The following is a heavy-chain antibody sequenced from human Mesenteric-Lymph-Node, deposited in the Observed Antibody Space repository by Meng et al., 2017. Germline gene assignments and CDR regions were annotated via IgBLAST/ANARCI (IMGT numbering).Heavy chain of an antibody. CDR3: ARCKGNWVSCFDY. D-gene: IGHD7-27*01. V-gene: IGHV3-23*01. J-gene: IGHJ4*02. Sequence: GGSLRLSCAASGFTFTNYGMAWVRQAPGKGLEWVSSISGSGGSTYSADSVKGRITISRDNSKNTLWLQMNSLRAEDTAVYYCARCKGNWVSCFDYWGQGTLVTVSS. CDR2: ISGSGGST. CDR1: GFTFTNYG.